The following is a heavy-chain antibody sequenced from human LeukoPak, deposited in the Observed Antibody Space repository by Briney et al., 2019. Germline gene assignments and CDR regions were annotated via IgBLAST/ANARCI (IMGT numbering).Heavy chain of an antibody. D-gene: IGHD4-17*01. V-gene: IGHV3-7*03. CDR1: GFTFSSYG. CDR3: AKDPTTVTTPDY. J-gene: IGHJ4*02. CDR2: IKQDGSEK. Sequence: GGSLRLSCAASGFTFSSYGVSWVRQAPGKGLEWVANIKQDGSEKYYVDSVKGRFTISRDNAKNSLYLQMNSLRAEDTAVYYCAKDPTTVTTPDYWGQGTLVTVSS.